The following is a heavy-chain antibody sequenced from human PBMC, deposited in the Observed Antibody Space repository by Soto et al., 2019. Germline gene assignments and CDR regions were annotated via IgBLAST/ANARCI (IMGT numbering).Heavy chain of an antibody. D-gene: IGHD3-16*02. CDR3: ASGRIKFGGVIGLFDY. CDR2: ISYDGSSK. Sequence: GGSLRLSCTASRFTFSTYAMHWVRQAPGKGLEWVAVISYDGSSKYYADSVKGRFTISRDNSKNTLHLQMDSLRAEDTAVYYCASGRIKFGGVIGLFDYWGQGTLVTVSS. V-gene: IGHV3-30*04. CDR1: RFTFSTYA. J-gene: IGHJ4*02.